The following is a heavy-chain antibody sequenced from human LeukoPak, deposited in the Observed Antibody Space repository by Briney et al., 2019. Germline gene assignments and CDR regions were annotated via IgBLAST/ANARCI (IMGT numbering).Heavy chain of an antibody. CDR1: GFTFRAYG. Sequence: GGSLRLSCAASGFTFRAYGMHWVRQAPGKGLEWVALISYDGSNKYYADSVKGRFTISRDNSKNTLYLQMISLRAEDTAVYYCAKGVKGVTTWTNAFDIWGQGTMVTVSS. CDR3: AKGVKGVTTWTNAFDI. CDR2: ISYDGSNK. D-gene: IGHD4-17*01. J-gene: IGHJ3*02. V-gene: IGHV3-30*18.